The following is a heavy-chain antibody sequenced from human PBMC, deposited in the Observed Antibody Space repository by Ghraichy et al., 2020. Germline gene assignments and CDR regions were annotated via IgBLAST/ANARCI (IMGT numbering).Heavy chain of an antibody. CDR2: ISGSGGST. V-gene: IGHV3-23*01. CDR3: AKGGTTFGGVIVYSLDY. Sequence: GGSLRLSCAASGFTFSSYAMSWVRQAPGKGLEWVSAISGSGGSTYYADSVKGRFTISRDNSKNTLYLQMNSLRAEDTAVYYCAKGGTTFGGVIVYSLDYWGQGTLVTVSS. D-gene: IGHD3-16*02. J-gene: IGHJ4*02. CDR1: GFTFSSYA.